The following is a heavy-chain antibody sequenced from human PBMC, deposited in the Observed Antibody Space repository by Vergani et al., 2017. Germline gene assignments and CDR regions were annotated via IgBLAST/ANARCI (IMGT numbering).Heavy chain of an antibody. CDR3: ARDGGIAVAGND. V-gene: IGHV1-46*01. D-gene: IGHD6-19*01. J-gene: IGHJ4*02. Sequence: QVQLVQSGAEVKKPGASVKVSCKASGYTFTSYYMHWVRQAPGQGLEWMGIINPSGGSTSYAQKFQGRVTMTRDTSTSTVYMELSSLRSDDTAVYYCARDGGIAVAGNDWGQGTLVTVSS. CDR1: GYTFTSYY. CDR2: INPSGGST.